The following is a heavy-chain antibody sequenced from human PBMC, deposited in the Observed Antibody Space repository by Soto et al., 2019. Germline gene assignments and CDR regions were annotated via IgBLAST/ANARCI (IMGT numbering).Heavy chain of an antibody. Sequence: PGGSLRLSCAASGFTFSGYAMSWVRQAPGKGLEWVSAISGSGGSTYYADSVKGRFTISRDNSKNTLYLQMNSLRAEDTAVYYCAKGSSITIFGVGLDAFDIWGQGTMVTVSS. CDR1: GFTFSGYA. CDR3: AKGSSITIFGVGLDAFDI. V-gene: IGHV3-23*01. J-gene: IGHJ3*02. D-gene: IGHD3-3*01. CDR2: ISGSGGST.